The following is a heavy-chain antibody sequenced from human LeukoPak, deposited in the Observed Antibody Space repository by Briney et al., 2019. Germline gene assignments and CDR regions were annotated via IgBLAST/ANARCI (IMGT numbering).Heavy chain of an antibody. D-gene: IGHD1-26*01. CDR2: ISYDGSNK. J-gene: IGHJ4*02. CDR3: VRQEWEPAHFDY. V-gene: IGHV3-30*03. Sequence: PSGGSLRLSCAASGFTVSSNHMSWVRQAPDKGLEWVTYISYDGSNKYYADSVKGRFTISRDNSKNTVHLQMNSLRAEDTAVYYCVRQEWEPAHFDYWGQGTLVTVSS. CDR1: GFTVSSNH.